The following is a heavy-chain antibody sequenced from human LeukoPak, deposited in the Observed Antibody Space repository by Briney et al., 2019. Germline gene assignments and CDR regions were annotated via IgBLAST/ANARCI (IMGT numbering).Heavy chain of an antibody. D-gene: IGHD2-2*02. CDR3: ARDEPGYCSSTSCYTGGY. CDR2: IYSGGST. Sequence: GGSLRLSCAASGFTVSSNYMSWVRQAPGKGLEWVSVIYSGGSTYYADSVKGRFTISRDNSKNTLYLQMNSLRAEDTAVYYCARDEPGYCSSTSCYTGGYWGQGTLVTVSS. V-gene: IGHV3-53*01. J-gene: IGHJ4*02. CDR1: GFTVSSNY.